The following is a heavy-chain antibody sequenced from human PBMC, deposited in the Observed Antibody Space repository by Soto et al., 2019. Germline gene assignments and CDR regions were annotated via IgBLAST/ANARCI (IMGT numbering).Heavy chain of an antibody. CDR2: IIPILGIA. J-gene: IGHJ6*02. V-gene: IGHV1-69*04. CDR1: GGTLSSYT. D-gene: IGHD4-17*01. Sequence: SVKVSCKASGGTLSSYTISWVRQAPGQGLEWMGRIIPILGIANYAQKFQGRVTITADKSTSTAYMELSSLRSEDTAVYYCARDMTTVTTSRNYYYYYGMDVWG. CDR3: ARDMTTVTTSRNYYYYYGMDV.